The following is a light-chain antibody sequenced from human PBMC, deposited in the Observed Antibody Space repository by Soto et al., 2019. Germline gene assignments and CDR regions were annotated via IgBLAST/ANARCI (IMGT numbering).Light chain of an antibody. CDR2: DNN. CDR3: QSYDSSLSGYV. V-gene: IGLV1-40*01. CDR1: RSNIGAGYE. Sequence: QSVLTQPPSVSEAPGQRVTISCTGSRSNIGAGYEAHWYQQVPGTAPKLLIYDNNNRPSGVPDRFSGSKSGTSASLAITGLQAEDEAEYYCQSYDSSLSGYVFGTGTKLTVL. J-gene: IGLJ1*01.